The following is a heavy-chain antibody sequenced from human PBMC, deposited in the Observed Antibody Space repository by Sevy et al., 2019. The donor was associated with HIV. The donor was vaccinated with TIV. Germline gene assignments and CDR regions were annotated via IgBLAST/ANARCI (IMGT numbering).Heavy chain of an antibody. CDR2: ISSSSSYI. CDR3: ALSRYDFWSGYPYYFDY. Sequence: GGSLRLSCAASGFTFSSYSMNWVRQAPGKGLEWVSSISSSSSYIYYGDSVKGGFTISRDNAKNSLYLQMNSLRAEDTAVYYCALSRYDFWSGYPYYFDYWGQGTLVTVSS. D-gene: IGHD3-3*01. V-gene: IGHV3-21*01. CDR1: GFTFSSYS. J-gene: IGHJ4*02.